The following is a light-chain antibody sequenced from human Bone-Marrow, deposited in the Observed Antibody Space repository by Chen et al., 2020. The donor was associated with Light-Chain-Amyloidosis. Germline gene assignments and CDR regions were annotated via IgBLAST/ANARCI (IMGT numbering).Light chain of an antibody. J-gene: IGLJ3*02. CDR3: ATWDDSLNGVM. V-gene: IGLV1-44*01. Sequence: QSVLTQPPSVSGTPGQRVTISCSGSNSNIGNNAVNWYQQQYPVTAPKLLIYSNNQRPSGVPDRLAGSMSGTSASRAISGLQPEDEAEYYCATWDDSLNGVMFGGGTKLTVL. CDR2: SNN. CDR1: NSNIGNNA.